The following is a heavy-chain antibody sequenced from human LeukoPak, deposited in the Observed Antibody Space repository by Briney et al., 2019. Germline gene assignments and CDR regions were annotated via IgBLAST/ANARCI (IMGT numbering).Heavy chain of an antibody. Sequence: PGGSLRLSCAASGFTFSSYAMSWVRQAPGKGLEWVSAISGSGGSTYYADSVKGWFTISRDNSKNTLYLQMNSLRAEDTAVYYCAKDLGYSYGPSFDYWGQGTLVTVSS. CDR3: AKDLGYSYGPSFDY. CDR2: ISGSGGST. CDR1: GFTFSSYA. J-gene: IGHJ4*02. V-gene: IGHV3-23*01. D-gene: IGHD5-18*01.